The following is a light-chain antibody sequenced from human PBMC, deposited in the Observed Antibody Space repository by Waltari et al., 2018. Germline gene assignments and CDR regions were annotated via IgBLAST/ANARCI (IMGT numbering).Light chain of an antibody. CDR3: CSYAGSSTFA. V-gene: IGLV2-23*03. CDR1: SSDVGRYNL. J-gene: IGLJ2*01. Sequence: QSALTQPASVSGSPGQSITISCTGTSSDVGRYNLVSWYQPHPGKAPKLMIYEGSKRPSGVSNRFSGSKSGNTASLTISGLQAEDEADYYCCSYAGSSTFAFGGGTKLTVL. CDR2: EGS.